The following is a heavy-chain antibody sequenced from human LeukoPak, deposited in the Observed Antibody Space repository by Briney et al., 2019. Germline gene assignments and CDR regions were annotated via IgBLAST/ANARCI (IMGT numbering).Heavy chain of an antibody. CDR2: INHSGST. CDR1: GGSFSGYY. J-gene: IGHJ4*02. D-gene: IGHD3-22*01. Sequence: PSETLSLTCAVYGGSFSGYYWSWIRQPPGKGLEWIGEINHSGSTNYNPSLKSRVTISVDTSKNQFPLKLSSVTAADTAVYYCARATRYYYDSSGYFQLWGQGTLVTVSS. CDR3: ARATRYYYDSSGYFQL. V-gene: IGHV4-34*01.